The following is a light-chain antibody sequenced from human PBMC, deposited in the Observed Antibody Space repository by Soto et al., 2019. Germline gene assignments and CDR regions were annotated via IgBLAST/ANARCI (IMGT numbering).Light chain of an antibody. CDR1: SSNIGAGYD. J-gene: IGLJ3*02. CDR2: GNN. Sequence: QSVLTQPPSVSGAPGQRVTISCTGSSSNIGAGYDVHWYQHLPGTAPKLLIFGNNNRPSGVPDRFSGYKSGTSGSLAITGLQAEDEADYYCQSYDTSLSGWVFGGGTKLTVL. CDR3: QSYDTSLSGWV. V-gene: IGLV1-40*01.